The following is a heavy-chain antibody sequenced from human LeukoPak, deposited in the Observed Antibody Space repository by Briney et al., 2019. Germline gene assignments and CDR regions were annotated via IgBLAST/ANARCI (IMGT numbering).Heavy chain of an antibody. V-gene: IGHV3-74*01. J-gene: IGHJ4*02. CDR1: GLTFTNYE. CDR2: IDGDGRTT. CDR3: ARNYNGMSC. D-gene: IGHD1-26*01. Sequence: PGGSLRLSCVASGLTFTNYEMMWVRQAPGKGLVWVSYIDGDGRTTTYADSVKGRFTISRDNAKNTLYLQMNSLRAEDTAMYYCARNYNGMSCWGQGTLVIVSS.